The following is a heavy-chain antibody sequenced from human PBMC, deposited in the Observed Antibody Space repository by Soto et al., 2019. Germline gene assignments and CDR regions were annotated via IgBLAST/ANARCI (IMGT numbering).Heavy chain of an antibody. CDR2: IYHSGST. D-gene: IGHD6-6*01. Sequence: PSETLSLTCAVSGGSISSGGYSWGWIRQPPGKGLEWIGYIYHSGSTYYNPSLKSRVTISVDRSKNQFSLKLSSVTAADTAVYYCARNPRPLFAFDIWGQGTMVTVS. CDR1: GGSISSGGYS. V-gene: IGHV4-30-2*01. J-gene: IGHJ3*02. CDR3: ARNPRPLFAFDI.